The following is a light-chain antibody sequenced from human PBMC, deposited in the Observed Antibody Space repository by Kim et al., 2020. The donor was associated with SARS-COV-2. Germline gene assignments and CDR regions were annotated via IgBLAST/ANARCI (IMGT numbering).Light chain of an antibody. V-gene: IGLV3-19*01. Sequence: SSELTQDPAVSVALGQTVKITCQGDSLRSYYATWYQQKPGQAPVVVIYGKNNRPSGIPDRFSGSSSGNTASLTITGTQAGDEADYYCNSRHSNDNVVFCG. CDR3: NSRHSNDNVV. CDR1: SLRSYY. J-gene: IGLJ2*01. CDR2: GKN.